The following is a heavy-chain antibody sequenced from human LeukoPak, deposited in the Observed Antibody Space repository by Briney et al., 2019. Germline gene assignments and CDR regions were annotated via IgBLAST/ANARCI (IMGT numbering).Heavy chain of an antibody. D-gene: IGHD6-13*01. CDR1: GGSISSSSYY. CDR2: IYYSGST. J-gene: IGHJ4*02. CDR3: ARLNIDSSSWYVV. V-gene: IGHV4-39*01. Sequence: TSETLSLTCTVSGGSISSSSYYWGWIRQPPGKGLEWIGSIYYSGSTYYNPSLKSRVTISVDTSKNQFSLKLSSVTAADTAVYYCARLNIDSSSWYVVWGQGTLVTVSS.